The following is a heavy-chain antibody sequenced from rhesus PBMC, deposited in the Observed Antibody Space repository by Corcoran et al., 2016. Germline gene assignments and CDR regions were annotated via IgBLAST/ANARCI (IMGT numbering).Heavy chain of an antibody. CDR2: INSRATST. J-gene: IGHJ4*01. D-gene: IGHD1-44*02. Sequence: VRRGESGGVLAKPGGARRRTWPGSGFLCWPSWVTGDRPGKGLEWISAINSRATSTYYADSVRGRFSISRDNSKDTLSLQMNSLSPEDTAVYYCVRDQSGSFDYWGHGVLVTVSS. CDR1: GFLCWPSW. CDR3: VRDQSGSFDY. V-gene: IGHV3S42*01.